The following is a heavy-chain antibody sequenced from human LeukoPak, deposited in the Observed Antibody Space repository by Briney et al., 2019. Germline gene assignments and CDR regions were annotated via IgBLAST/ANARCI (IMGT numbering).Heavy chain of an antibody. Sequence: PSETLSLTCTVSGGSITSYYWSWLRQPPGKGLEWIGYIYYSGSTNYNPSLKSRVTISVDTSKNQFSLKLSSVTAADTAVYYCARCPTLGYGQYNRFDPWGQGTLVTVSS. CDR2: IYYSGST. CDR1: GGSITSYY. J-gene: IGHJ5*02. CDR3: ARCPTLGYGQYNRFDP. D-gene: IGHD6-13*01. V-gene: IGHV4-59*01.